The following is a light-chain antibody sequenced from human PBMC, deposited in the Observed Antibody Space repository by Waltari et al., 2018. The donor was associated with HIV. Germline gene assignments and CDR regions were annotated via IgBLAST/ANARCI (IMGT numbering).Light chain of an antibody. V-gene: IGLV2-8*01. CDR3: NSYAGSSKSYV. J-gene: IGLJ1*01. CDR1: TSHLGGYNY. CDR2: DVT. Sequence: QSALTQPPSASGSPGQSVTISCTGTTSHLGGYNYVSWYQQHPGEAPRLIIYDVTKRPSGVPDRFSGSKSGNTASLTVSGLQAEDEAEYYCNSYAGSSKSYVFGTGTKVTVL.